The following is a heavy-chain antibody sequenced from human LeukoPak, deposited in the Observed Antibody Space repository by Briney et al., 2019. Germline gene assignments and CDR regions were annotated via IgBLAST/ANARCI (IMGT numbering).Heavy chain of an antibody. CDR2: INHSGST. CDR3: ARRRENMITFGGVIAPHYYYGMGV. D-gene: IGHD3-16*02. CDR1: GGSFSGYY. Sequence: SETLSLTCAVYGGSFSGYYWSWIRQPPGKGLEWIGEINHSGSTNYNPSLKSRVTISVDTSKNQFSLKLSSVTAADTAVYYCARRRENMITFGGVIAPHYYYGMGVWGQGTTVTVS. J-gene: IGHJ6*02. V-gene: IGHV4-34*01.